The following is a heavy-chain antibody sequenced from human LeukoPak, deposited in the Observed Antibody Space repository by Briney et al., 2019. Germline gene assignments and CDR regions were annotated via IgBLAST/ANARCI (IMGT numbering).Heavy chain of an antibody. CDR3: ARANSYYDFWSGYHNWFDP. CDR1: GGSISTINYY. J-gene: IGHJ5*02. Sequence: SETLSLTCTVSGGSISTINYYWTWIRQPAGKGLEWIGHFYTSGSTSYDPSLKSRVTISVDTSKNQLSLKLSSVTAADTAVYYCARANSYYDFWSGYHNWFDPWGQGTLVTVSS. D-gene: IGHD3-3*01. CDR2: FYTSGST. V-gene: IGHV4-61*09.